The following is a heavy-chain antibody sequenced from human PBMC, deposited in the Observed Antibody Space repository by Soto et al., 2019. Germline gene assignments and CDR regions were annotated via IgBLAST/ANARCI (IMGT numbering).Heavy chain of an antibody. V-gene: IGHV2-70*13. CDR2: IDWDGDR. Sequence: TLSLTCTVSGGSISSGGYYWSWIRQAPGKALEWLAVIDWDGDRFYSASLKTRLSISKDTSKNEMVLTMTNMDPVDTATYFCARSQGGMLYNSYFDFWGQGTLVTVSS. D-gene: IGHD2-8*01. CDR1: GGSISSGGYY. CDR3: ARSQGGMLYNSYFDF. J-gene: IGHJ4*02.